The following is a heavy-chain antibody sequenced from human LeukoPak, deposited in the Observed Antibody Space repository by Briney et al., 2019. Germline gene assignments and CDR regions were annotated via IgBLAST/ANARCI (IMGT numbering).Heavy chain of an antibody. CDR2: ISGTGGST. CDR3: AMDAGWLHRY. V-gene: IGHV3-23*01. Sequence: GGSLRLSCAASGFTFSNYGMTWVRQAPGKGLEWVSGISGTGGSTYYADSVKGRFTISRDNSKNALYLQMDNLRAEDTAVFYCAMDAGWLHRYWGQGTLVTVSS. J-gene: IGHJ4*02. CDR1: GFTFSNYG. D-gene: IGHD5-18*01.